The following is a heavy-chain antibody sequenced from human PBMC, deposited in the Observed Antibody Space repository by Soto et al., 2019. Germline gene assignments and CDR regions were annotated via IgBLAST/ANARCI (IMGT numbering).Heavy chain of an antibody. V-gene: IGHV4-59*01. CDR1: GGSISSYY. CDR2: IYYSGST. CDR3: ASIAYIPAAGGDFDY. Sequence: SETLSLTCTVSGGSISSYYWSWIRQPPGKGLEGIGYIYYSGSTNYNPSLKSRVTISVDTSKNQFSLKLSSVTAADTAVYYCASIAYIPAAGGDFDYWGQGTLVTVSS. D-gene: IGHD6-13*01. J-gene: IGHJ4*02.